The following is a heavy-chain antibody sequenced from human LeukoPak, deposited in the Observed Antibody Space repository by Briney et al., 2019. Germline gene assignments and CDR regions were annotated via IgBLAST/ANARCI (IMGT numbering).Heavy chain of an antibody. D-gene: IGHD1-1*01. CDR3: ARDITTGTTALDI. CDR2: ISAYNGNT. Sequence: ASVRVSCTASGYTFTNYGINWVRQAPGQGLEWMGWISAYNGNTKYAQKVQGRVTMTTDTSTSTAYMELRSLRSDDTAVYYCARDITTGTTALDIWGQGTMVTVSS. J-gene: IGHJ3*02. V-gene: IGHV1-18*01. CDR1: GYTFTNYG.